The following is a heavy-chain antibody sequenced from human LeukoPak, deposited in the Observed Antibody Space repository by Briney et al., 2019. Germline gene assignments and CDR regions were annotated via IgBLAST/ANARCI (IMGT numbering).Heavy chain of an antibody. V-gene: IGHV3-23*01. J-gene: IGHJ4*02. CDR1: GLTFSSYA. CDR2: ISGSGGST. CDR3: AKARGDIVVVVAATYFDY. D-gene: IGHD2-15*01. Sequence: GGSLRLSCAAFGLTFSSYAMRWVRQAPGKGLEWVSAISGSGGSTYYADSVKGRFTISRDNSKNTLYLQMNSLRAEDTAVYYCAKARGDIVVVVAATYFDYWGQGTLVTVSS.